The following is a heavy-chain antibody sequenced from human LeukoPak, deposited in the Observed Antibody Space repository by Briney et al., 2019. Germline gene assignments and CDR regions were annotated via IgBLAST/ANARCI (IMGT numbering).Heavy chain of an antibody. J-gene: IGHJ4*02. Sequence: RGSLRLSCAASGFTFSGYAMSWVRQAPGKGLEWVSTISDNGGRTYYADSVKGRFTISRDNSKNTLFLQMNSLRAEDSAVYYCATDREGDPSAYYLVGGQGTLITVSS. V-gene: IGHV3-23*01. CDR2: ISDNGGRT. CDR1: GFTFSGYA. D-gene: IGHD3-22*01. CDR3: ATDREGDPSAYYLV.